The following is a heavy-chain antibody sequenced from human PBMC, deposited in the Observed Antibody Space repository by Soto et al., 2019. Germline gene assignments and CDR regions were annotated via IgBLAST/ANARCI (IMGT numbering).Heavy chain of an antibody. D-gene: IGHD3-10*01. CDR3: ASDLFGSGSFAYYYGMDV. Sequence: GGSLRLSCAASGFFFSNYWMHWVRQAPGKGLVWVSRIGTDGGGAIYADSVKGRFTISRDNAKNTLYLHMNSLRAEDTAVYYCASDLFGSGSFAYYYGMDVWGQGTTVTVSS. J-gene: IGHJ6*02. CDR2: IGTDGGGA. V-gene: IGHV3-74*01. CDR1: GFFFSNYW.